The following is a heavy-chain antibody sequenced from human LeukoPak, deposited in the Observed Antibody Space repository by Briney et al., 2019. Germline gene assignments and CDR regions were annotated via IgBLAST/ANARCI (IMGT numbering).Heavy chain of an antibody. D-gene: IGHD4-17*01. Sequence: SGRSLRLSCAASGFTFSSYAMSWVRQAPGKGLEWVSAISGSGGSTYYADSVKGRFTISRDNSKNTVYLQMNSLRDEDTAAYYCAKDPNGDYVGTFDMWGQGTMVTVSS. V-gene: IGHV3-23*01. CDR1: GFTFSSYA. CDR2: ISGSGGST. J-gene: IGHJ3*02. CDR3: AKDPNGDYVGTFDM.